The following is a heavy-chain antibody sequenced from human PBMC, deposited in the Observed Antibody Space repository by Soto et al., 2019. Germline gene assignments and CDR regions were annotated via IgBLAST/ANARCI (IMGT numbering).Heavy chain of an antibody. CDR1: GFTFSSSG. CDR2: IWRDGSHE. CDR3: AGFYDSSGYYPYYYGMDV. D-gene: IGHD3-22*01. V-gene: IGHV3-33*01. J-gene: IGHJ6*02. Sequence: GGSLRLSCAASGFTFSSSGMHWVRQAPGKGLEWVAVIWRDGSHENYADSVKGRFTISRDNSKNTLYLQMNSLRAEDTAVYYCAGFYDSSGYYPYYYGMDVWGQGTTVTVSS.